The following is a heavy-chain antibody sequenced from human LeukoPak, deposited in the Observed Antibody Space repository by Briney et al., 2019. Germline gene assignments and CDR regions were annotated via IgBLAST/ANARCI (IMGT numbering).Heavy chain of an antibody. D-gene: IGHD3-9*01. CDR2: ISGSGDST. V-gene: IGHV3-23*01. Sequence: GGSLRLSCAASGFTFSSYAMSWVRQAPGKGLEWVSAISGSGDSTYYADSVKGRFTISRDNSKNTLYLQMNSLRAEDTAVYYCAKDSPTDYYDILTGYYNAFDYWGQGTLVTVSS. CDR3: AKDSPTDYYDILTGYYNAFDY. J-gene: IGHJ4*02. CDR1: GFTFSSYA.